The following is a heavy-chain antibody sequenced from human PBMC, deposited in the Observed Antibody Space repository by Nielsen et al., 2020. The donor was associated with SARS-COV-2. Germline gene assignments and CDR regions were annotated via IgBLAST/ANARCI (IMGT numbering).Heavy chain of an antibody. D-gene: IGHD3/OR15-3a*01. V-gene: IGHV3-30*18. J-gene: IGHJ4*02. CDR1: GLSFNNYG. Sequence: GGSLRLSCAASGLSFNNYGMHWVRQAPGKGLEWVAYISYEGSKQYYADSVKGRFTISRDFSKSTLYLQMNSLRAEDTAMYYCAKDRAIFMIYITRGGPDYWGQGTLVTVSS. CDR3: AKDRAIFMIYITRGGPDY. CDR2: ISYEGSKQ.